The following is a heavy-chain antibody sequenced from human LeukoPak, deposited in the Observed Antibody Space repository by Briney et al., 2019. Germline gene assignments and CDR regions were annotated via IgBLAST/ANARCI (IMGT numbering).Heavy chain of an antibody. J-gene: IGHJ4*02. Sequence: GSLRLSCAASGFTFSTYGMHWVRQAPGKGLEWVAVIWYDGSNKYYADSMKGRFTISRDNSKNTLYLQMNSLRAEDTAVYYCAKEPISKSMRYYFDYWGQGTLVTVSS. CDR3: AKEPISKSMRYYFDY. V-gene: IGHV3-33*06. CDR1: GFTFSTYG. CDR2: IWYDGSNK. D-gene: IGHD5-24*01.